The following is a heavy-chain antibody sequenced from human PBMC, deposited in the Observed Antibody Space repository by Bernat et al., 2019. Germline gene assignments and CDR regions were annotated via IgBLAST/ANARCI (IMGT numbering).Heavy chain of an antibody. CDR3: AREEGQQLVLDY. CDR2: ISSSSSYI. CDR1: GFTFSSYS. Sequence: EVQLVESGGGLVKPGGSLRLSCAASGFTFSSYSMNWDRQAPGKGLEWVSSISSSSSYIYYADSVKGRFTISRDNAKNSLYLQMNSLRAEDTAVYYCAREEGQQLVLDYWGQGTLVTVSS. J-gene: IGHJ4*02. V-gene: IGHV3-21*01. D-gene: IGHD6-6*01.